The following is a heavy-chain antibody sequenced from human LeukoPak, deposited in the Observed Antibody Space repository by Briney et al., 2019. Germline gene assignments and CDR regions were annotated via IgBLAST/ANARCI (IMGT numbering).Heavy chain of an antibody. Sequence: PGGSLGLPCAASGFTFSSYWMHWVRQAPGKGLVWVSRINSDGSDTTYADSVKGRFTISRDNAKDTLYLQMNSLRAEDTAVYFCARDFFWAIDYWGQGTQVTVSS. CDR2: INSDGSDT. CDR1: GFTFSSYW. CDR3: ARDFFWAIDY. D-gene: IGHD2/OR15-2a*01. V-gene: IGHV3-74*03. J-gene: IGHJ4*02.